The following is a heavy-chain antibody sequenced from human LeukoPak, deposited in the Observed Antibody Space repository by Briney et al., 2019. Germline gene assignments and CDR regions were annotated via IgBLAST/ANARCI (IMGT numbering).Heavy chain of an antibody. D-gene: IGHD5-18*01. J-gene: IGHJ4*02. CDR1: GGSISSYY. CDR3: ARTAMGQSYVGY. V-gene: IGHV4-59*01. CDR2: IYYSGST. Sequence: SETLSLTRTVSGGSISSYYWSWIRQPPATGLEWIGYIYYSGSTNYNPSLKSQVTISVDTSKNQFSLKLSSGTAAGTAVYYCARTAMGQSYVGYWGQGTLVTVSS.